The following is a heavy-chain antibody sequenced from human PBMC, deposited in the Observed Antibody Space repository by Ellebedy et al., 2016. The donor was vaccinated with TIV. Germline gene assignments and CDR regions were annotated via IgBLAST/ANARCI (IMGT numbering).Heavy chain of an antibody. CDR1: GFTFSSYV. Sequence: PGGSLRLSCTASGFTFSSYVINWVRQAPGEGLEWVSAISGSGRSTHYADSVKGRFIVSRDNSNHTLYLQMNSLRAEDTAIYYCAKERGAADWGYFDFWGQGTLVAVSS. D-gene: IGHD6-13*01. CDR3: AKERGAADWGYFDF. CDR2: ISGSGRST. J-gene: IGHJ4*02. V-gene: IGHV3-23*01.